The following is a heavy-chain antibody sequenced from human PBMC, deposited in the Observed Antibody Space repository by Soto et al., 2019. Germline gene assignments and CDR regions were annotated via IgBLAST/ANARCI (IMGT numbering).Heavy chain of an antibody. J-gene: IGHJ5*02. D-gene: IGHD2-2*01. Sequence: QVQLVESGGGVVQPGRSLRLSCAASGFTFSSYAMHWVRQAPGKGLEWVAVISYDGSNKYYADSVKGRFTISRDNSKNTLYLQMNSLRAEDTAVYYCARDGLPAADLNWFDPWGQGTLVTVSS. CDR1: GFTFSSYA. V-gene: IGHV3-30-3*01. CDR2: ISYDGSNK. CDR3: ARDGLPAADLNWFDP.